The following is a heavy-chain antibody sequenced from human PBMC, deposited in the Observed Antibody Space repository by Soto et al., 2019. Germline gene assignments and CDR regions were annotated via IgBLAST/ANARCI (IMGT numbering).Heavy chain of an antibody. J-gene: IGHJ6*02. CDR2: IFHTGST. Sequence: PSETLSLTCAVSGYSISSGHSWGWIRQPPGKGLEWIGSIFHTGSTYYNPSLKSRVTLSVDTSKNQFSLKLSSVTAADTAVYFCADLPRLDGLDVWGQGTTVTVSS. D-gene: IGHD3-9*01. V-gene: IGHV4-38-2*01. CDR1: GYSISSGHS. CDR3: ADLPRLDGLDV.